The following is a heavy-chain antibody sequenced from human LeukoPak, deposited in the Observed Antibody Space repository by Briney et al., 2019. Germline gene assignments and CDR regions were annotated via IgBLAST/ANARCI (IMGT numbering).Heavy chain of an antibody. V-gene: IGHV1-18*01. CDR3: AGDTEGITIFGVVGGAFDY. CDR2: ISAYNGNT. D-gene: IGHD3-3*01. J-gene: IGHJ4*02. Sequence: ASVKVSCKASGYTFTSYGISWVRQAPGQGLEWMGWISAYNGNTNYAQKLQGRVTMTTDTSTSTAYMELRSLRSDDTAVYYCAGDTEGITIFGVVGGAFDYWGQGTLVTVSS. CDR1: GYTFTSYG.